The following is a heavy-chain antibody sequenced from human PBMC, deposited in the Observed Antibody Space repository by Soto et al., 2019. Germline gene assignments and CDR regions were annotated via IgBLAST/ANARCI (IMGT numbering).Heavy chain of an antibody. J-gene: IGHJ5*02. Sequence: QVQVLESGGGVVQPGRSLRLSCAASGFSFSSYGMSWVRQAPGKGLEWVAIMSWDGNNKYYADSVRGRFTISRDSSKNTLFLQMNSLRVEATAMYYGAKGGSSSARYFDRWGKGTLVTVSS. D-gene: IGHD6-6*01. V-gene: IGHV3-30*18. CDR3: AKGGSSSARYFDR. CDR1: GFSFSSYG. CDR2: MSWDGNNK.